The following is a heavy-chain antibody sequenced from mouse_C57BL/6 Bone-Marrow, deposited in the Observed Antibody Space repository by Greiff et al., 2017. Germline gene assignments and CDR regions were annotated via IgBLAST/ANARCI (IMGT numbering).Heavy chain of an antibody. CDR2: ISSGGSYT. Sequence: EVQGVESGGDLVKPGGSLKLSCAASGFTFSSYGMSWVRQTPDKRLEWVATISSGGSYTYYPDSVKGRVTLSRDNAKNTLYLQLSSLRSEDSAMYYFARVITTVLAKGYFDYWGQGTTLTVSS. J-gene: IGHJ2*01. CDR1: GFTFSSYG. D-gene: IGHD1-1*01. CDR3: ARVITTVLAKGYFDY. V-gene: IGHV5-6*01.